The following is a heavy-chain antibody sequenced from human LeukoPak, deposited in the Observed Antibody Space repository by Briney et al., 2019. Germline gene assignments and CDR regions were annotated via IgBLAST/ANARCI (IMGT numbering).Heavy chain of an antibody. CDR1: GGSISSGGYY. Sequence: SQTLSLTCTVSGGSISSGGYYWSWLRQHPGKGLEWIGYIYYSGSTYYNPSVKSRVTISVDTSKNQFSPKLSSVTAADTAVYYCATQTSQDSSGYTFDYWGQGTLVTVSS. CDR2: IYYSGST. D-gene: IGHD3-22*01. J-gene: IGHJ4*02. V-gene: IGHV4-31*03. CDR3: ATQTSQDSSGYTFDY.